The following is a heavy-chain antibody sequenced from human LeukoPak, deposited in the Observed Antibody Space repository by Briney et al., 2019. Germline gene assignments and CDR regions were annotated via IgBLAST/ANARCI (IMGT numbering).Heavy chain of an antibody. V-gene: IGHV3-53*01. J-gene: IGHJ3*02. CDR3: ARPGWTLDAFDI. CDR1: GFTVSSNY. Sequence: GGSLRLSCAASGFTVSSNYMSWVRQAPGKGLEWVSVIYSGGSTYYADSVKGRFTISRDNAENSLYLQMNSLRAEDTAVYYCARPGWTLDAFDIWGQGTMVTVSS. D-gene: IGHD3/OR15-3a*01. CDR2: IYSGGST.